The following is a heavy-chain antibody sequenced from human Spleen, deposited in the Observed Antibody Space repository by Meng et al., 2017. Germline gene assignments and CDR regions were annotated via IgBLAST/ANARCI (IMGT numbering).Heavy chain of an antibody. CDR2: IKRNSDGGTI. Sequence: GGSLRLSCVASGLSFTDAWMSWVRQAPGKGPEWVGRIKRNSDGGTIDYAAPVKGRFTISRDDSKNTLYLQMDSLITEDTAMYFCATGAAAADHWGQGTLVTVSS. D-gene: IGHD6-13*01. CDR1: GLSFTDAW. CDR3: ATGAAAADH. V-gene: IGHV3-15*01. J-gene: IGHJ4*02.